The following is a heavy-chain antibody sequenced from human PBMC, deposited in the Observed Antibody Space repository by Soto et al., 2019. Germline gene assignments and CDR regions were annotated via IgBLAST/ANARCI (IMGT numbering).Heavy chain of an antibody. CDR3: ARPPIPYCSTSGCPFDAFDI. CDR1: GGSISSYY. Sequence: PSETLSLTCTVSGGSISSYYWCWIRQPPGKGLEWIGCIYYSGYTNYNPSLKSRVTISVDTSKNQFSLRLSSVTAADTAVYYCARPPIPYCSTSGCPFDAFDIWGQGTLVTVSS. CDR2: IYYSGYT. V-gene: IGHV4-59*08. D-gene: IGHD2-2*01. J-gene: IGHJ3*02.